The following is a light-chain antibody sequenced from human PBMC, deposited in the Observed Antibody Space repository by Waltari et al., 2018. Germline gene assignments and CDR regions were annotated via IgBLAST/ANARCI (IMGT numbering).Light chain of an antibody. J-gene: IGLJ3*02. CDR3: CSYAGSYTVV. CDR1: SSDVGGYDY. CDR2: DVS. Sequence: QSALTQPRPVSGSPGQSVTISCTGTSSDVGGYDYVSWYQQHPGKAPKFMLSDVSKRPSGVPDRCSGSKSGNTASLTVSRLQAEDEADYCCCSYAGSYTVVFGGGTKLTVL. V-gene: IGLV2-11*01.